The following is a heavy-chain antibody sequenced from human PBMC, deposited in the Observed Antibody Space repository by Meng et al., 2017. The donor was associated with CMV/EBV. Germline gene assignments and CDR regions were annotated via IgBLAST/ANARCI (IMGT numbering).Heavy chain of an antibody. V-gene: IGHV3-23*01. Sequence: SGFTLSSYALRWVRQAPGKGLEWVSVISSSGGTTYYADSVKGRFTISRDNSKNTLYVQMNSLRAEDTAVYFCAKVTRPAPTYYLDYWGQGTLVTVSS. CDR1: GFTLSSYA. J-gene: IGHJ4*02. CDR3: AKVTRPAPTYYLDY. CDR2: ISSSGGTT. D-gene: IGHD3-16*01.